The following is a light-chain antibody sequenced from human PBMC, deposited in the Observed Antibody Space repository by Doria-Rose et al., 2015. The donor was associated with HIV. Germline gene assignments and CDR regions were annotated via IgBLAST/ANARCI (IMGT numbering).Light chain of an antibody. V-gene: IGLV3-25*03. Sequence: VSPRQTARITCSGVALSKQSAYFYQQKPGQVPLLVIYKDTERPSGIPGRFSGSSSGTTVTLTISGVRAEDEADYYCQSTDSSGTFVIFGGGTKLTVL. J-gene: IGLJ2*01. CDR2: KDT. CDR1: ALSKQS. CDR3: QSTDSSGTFVI.